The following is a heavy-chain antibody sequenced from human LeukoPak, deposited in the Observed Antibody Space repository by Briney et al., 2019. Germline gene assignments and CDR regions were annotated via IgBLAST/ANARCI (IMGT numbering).Heavy chain of an antibody. CDR1: GGSFSGYY. CDR3: ASSLAAAGTLKEH. J-gene: IGHJ1*01. D-gene: IGHD6-13*01. CDR2: INHSGST. Sequence: SETLSLTCAVYGGSFSGYYWSWIRQPPGKGLEWIGEINHSGSTNYNPSLKSRVTISVDTSKNQFSLKLSSVTAADTAVYYCASSLAAAGTLKEHWGQGTLVTVSS. V-gene: IGHV4-34*01.